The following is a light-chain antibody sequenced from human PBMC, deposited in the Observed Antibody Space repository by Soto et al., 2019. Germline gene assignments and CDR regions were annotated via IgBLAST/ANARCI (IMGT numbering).Light chain of an antibody. CDR2: YDS. V-gene: IGLV3-21*04. J-gene: IGLJ1*01. CDR1: NIGSKS. CDR3: QVWDSSSDRLYV. Sequence: SYVLTQPPSVSVAPGKTARITCGGNNIGSKSVHWYQQKPGQAPVLVIYYDSDRPSGIPERFSGSNSGNTATLTISRVEAGDEADYYCQVWDSSSDRLYVFGTGTKLTVL.